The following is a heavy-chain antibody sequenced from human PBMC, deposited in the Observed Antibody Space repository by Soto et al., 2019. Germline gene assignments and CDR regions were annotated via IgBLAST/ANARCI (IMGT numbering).Heavy chain of an antibody. CDR2: IYYSGST. CDR1: GGSISSYY. J-gene: IGHJ5*02. D-gene: IGHD6-13*01. Sequence: SETLSLTCTVSGGSISSYYWSWIRQPPGKGLEWIGYIYYSGSTNYNPSLKSRVTISVDTSKNQFSLKLSSVTAADTAVYYCAREAAAAGNDNWFDPWGQGTLVTVSS. V-gene: IGHV4-59*01. CDR3: AREAAAAGNDNWFDP.